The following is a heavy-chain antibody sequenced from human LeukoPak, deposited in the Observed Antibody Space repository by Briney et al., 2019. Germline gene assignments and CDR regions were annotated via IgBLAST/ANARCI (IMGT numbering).Heavy chain of an antibody. CDR1: GGSISSGGYY. Sequence: SETLSLTCTVSGGSISSGGYYWSWIRQHPGKGLEWIGYIYYSGSTYYNPSLKSRVTISVDTSKNQFSLKLSSVTAADTAVYYCARVIVGATASYDIWGQGTMVTVSS. V-gene: IGHV4-31*03. CDR2: IYYSGST. D-gene: IGHD1-26*01. CDR3: ARVIVGATASYDI. J-gene: IGHJ3*02.